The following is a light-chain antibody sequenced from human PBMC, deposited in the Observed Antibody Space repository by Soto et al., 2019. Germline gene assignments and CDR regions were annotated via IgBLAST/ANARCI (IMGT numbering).Light chain of an antibody. Sequence: ETVLTQSPATLSLSPGETATLSCRASQSVDIYVAWYQQKPGQAPRLLIWDASNRATGIPARFSGRGSGTDFTLNIRSLEPEDFAVDYCQPRNYWPSLTFGQGTRLEI. CDR2: DAS. CDR1: QSVDIY. J-gene: IGKJ5*01. CDR3: QPRNYWPSLT. V-gene: IGKV3-11*01.